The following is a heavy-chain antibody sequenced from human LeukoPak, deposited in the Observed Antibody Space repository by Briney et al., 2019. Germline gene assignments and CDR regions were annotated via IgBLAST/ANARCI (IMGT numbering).Heavy chain of an antibody. J-gene: IGHJ4*02. Sequence: PSETLSLTCAVSGGSFSSYYWSWIRQPPGKGLEWIGYIYSSGSTNYNPSLNSRVAISVDTSKNQFSLKLSSVTAADTAVYYCARANYYDGSVYYGHFDYWGQGTLVTVSS. CDR2: IYSSGST. V-gene: IGHV4-59*01. CDR3: ARANYYDGSVYYGHFDY. D-gene: IGHD3-22*01. CDR1: GGSFSSYY.